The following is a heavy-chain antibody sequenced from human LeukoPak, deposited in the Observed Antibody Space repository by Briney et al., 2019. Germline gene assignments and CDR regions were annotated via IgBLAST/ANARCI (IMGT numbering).Heavy chain of an antibody. CDR1: VDTFTSYY. V-gene: IGHV1-46*01. D-gene: IGHD3-10*01. CDR3: ASQSGNYYGSGAWVFDY. J-gene: IGHJ4*02. CDR2: INPSGGST. Sequence: ASVKISCKASVDTFTSYYMHWVRQAPGQGLERMGIINPSGGSTSYAQKFQGRVTMTRDMSTSTVYMELSSLRSEDTAVYYCASQSGNYYGSGAWVFDYWGQGTLVTVSS.